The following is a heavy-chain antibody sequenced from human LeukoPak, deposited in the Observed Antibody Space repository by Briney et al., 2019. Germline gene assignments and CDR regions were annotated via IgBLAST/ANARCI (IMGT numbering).Heavy chain of an antibody. CDR3: AKDSGSYYVPVAFDI. V-gene: IGHV3-9*01. J-gene: IGHJ3*02. CDR1: GFTFDDYA. Sequence: PGGSLRLSCAASGFTFDDYAMHWVRQAPGKGLEWVSGISWNSGSIGYADSAKGRFTISRDNAKNSLYLQMNSLRAEDTALYYCAKDSGSYYVPVAFDIWGQGTMVTVSS. CDR2: ISWNSGSI. D-gene: IGHD1-26*01.